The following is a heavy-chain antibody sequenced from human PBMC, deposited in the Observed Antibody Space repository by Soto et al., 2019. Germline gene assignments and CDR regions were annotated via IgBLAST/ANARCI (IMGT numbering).Heavy chain of an antibody. Sequence: QVQLVESGGGLVQPGGSLRLSCATSGFAFSSYGMHWVRQAPGKGLEWVAVVRFDAINKYYADSVKGRFTISRDNSKSMVHLQMNSLRPDDTAVYYCAKLPNCGGDCYFDYWGQGTLVTVSS. V-gene: IGHV3-30*02. CDR1: GFAFSSYG. CDR2: VRFDAINK. CDR3: AKLPNCGGDCYFDY. J-gene: IGHJ4*02. D-gene: IGHD2-21*02.